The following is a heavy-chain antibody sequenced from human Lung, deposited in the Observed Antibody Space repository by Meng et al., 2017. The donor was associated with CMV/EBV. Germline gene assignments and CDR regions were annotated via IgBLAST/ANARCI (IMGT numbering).Heavy chain of an antibody. CDR1: GYTFTKYW. CDR2: VYPGDSDM. Sequence: GGSLRLSCKGSGYTFTKYWIGWVRQMPGKGLEWMGIVYPGDSDMRYSPSFQGQVTILADKSINTAYLQWSSLKASDSAMYYCARRGEDSSLPDYYFYGMDVWGQGTTVTVSS. CDR3: ARRGEDSSLPDYYFYGMDV. V-gene: IGHV5-51*01. D-gene: IGHD6-6*01. J-gene: IGHJ6*02.